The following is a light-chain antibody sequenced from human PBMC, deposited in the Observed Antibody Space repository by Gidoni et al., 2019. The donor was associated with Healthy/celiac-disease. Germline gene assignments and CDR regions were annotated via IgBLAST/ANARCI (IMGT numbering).Light chain of an antibody. CDR1: QSMSSY. CDR3: QQSYSTPYT. CDR2: AAS. V-gene: IGKV1-39*01. Sequence: DIQMTQSPSSLSASVGDRVTSTCRASQSMSSYLNWYQQKPGKAPKLLIYAASSLQSGVPSRFSGSGSGTDFTLTISSLQPEDVATYYCQQSYSTPYTFGQGTKLEIK. J-gene: IGKJ2*01.